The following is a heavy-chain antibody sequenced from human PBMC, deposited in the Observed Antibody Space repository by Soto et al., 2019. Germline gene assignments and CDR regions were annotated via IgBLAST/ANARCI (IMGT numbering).Heavy chain of an antibody. Sequence: EVQLLESGGGLVQPGGSRRLSCAASGFMFSSYVMSWVRQAPGKGLEWVSGISGSGSRTYYADPVKGRFSISRDNSKNTLFLQMNSLRVEDTAVYHCAVLTTVTEADYWGQGTLVIVPS. V-gene: IGHV3-23*01. CDR2: ISGSGSRT. CDR3: AVLTTVTEADY. D-gene: IGHD4-17*01. J-gene: IGHJ4*02. CDR1: GFMFSSYV.